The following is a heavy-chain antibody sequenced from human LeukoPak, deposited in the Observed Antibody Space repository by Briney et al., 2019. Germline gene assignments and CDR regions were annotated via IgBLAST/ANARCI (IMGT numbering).Heavy chain of an antibody. V-gene: IGHV1-69*06. Sequence: SVKVSCKASGDTFSSYAISWVRQAPGQGLEWMGGIIPIFGTANYAQKFQGRVTITADKSTSTAYMKLSSLRSEDTAVYYCARLRGYSYVDDYWGQGTLVTVSS. CDR3: ARLRGYSYVDDY. D-gene: IGHD5-18*01. CDR1: GDTFSSYA. CDR2: IIPIFGTA. J-gene: IGHJ4*02.